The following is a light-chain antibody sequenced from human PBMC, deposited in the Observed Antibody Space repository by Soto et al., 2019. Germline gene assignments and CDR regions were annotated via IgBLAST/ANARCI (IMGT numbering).Light chain of an antibody. CDR2: EVT. CDR1: SSDVGGHNF. V-gene: IGLV2-14*01. J-gene: IGLJ2*01. Sequence: QSALTQPASVSGSPGQSITISCTGTSSDVGGHNFVSWFQHHPGKAPKLMIYEVTYRPSGVSDRFSGSKSGNTASLTISGLQAEDEADYYCNSYTSFFTWVFGGGTSSPS. CDR3: NSYTSFFTWV.